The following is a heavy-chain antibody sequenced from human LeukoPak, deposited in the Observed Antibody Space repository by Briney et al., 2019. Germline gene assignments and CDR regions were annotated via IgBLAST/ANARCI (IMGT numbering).Heavy chain of an antibody. J-gene: IGHJ5*02. CDR2: INHTGST. Sequence: SETLSLTCTVYGGSFSGCYWSWIRQPPGKGLEWIGEINHTGSTNYNPSLKIRVTISLDTSKTQFSLKLSSVTAADTAVYYCARHDEDYYGSGSSIQLNPFDPWGQGTLVTVSS. CDR3: ARHDEDYYGSGSSIQLNPFDP. CDR1: GGSFSGCY. V-gene: IGHV4-34*01. D-gene: IGHD3-10*01.